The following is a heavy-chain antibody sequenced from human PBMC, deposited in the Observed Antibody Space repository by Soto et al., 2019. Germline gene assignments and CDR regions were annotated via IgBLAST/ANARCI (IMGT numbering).Heavy chain of an antibody. V-gene: IGHV1-58*01. CDR3: AADSVVAAIPYYYYGMDV. D-gene: IGHD2-15*01. CDR1: GFTCTSSA. CDR2: IVVGSGNT. Sequence: GASVKVSFKASGFTCTSSAVQWVRQARGQRLEWIGWIVVGSGNTNYAQKFQERVTITRDMSTSTAYMELSSLRSEDTAVYYCAADSVVAAIPYYYYGMDVWGKGTTVTVSS. J-gene: IGHJ6*04.